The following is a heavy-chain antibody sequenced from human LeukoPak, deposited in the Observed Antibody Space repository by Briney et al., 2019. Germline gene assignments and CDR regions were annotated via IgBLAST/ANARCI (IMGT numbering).Heavy chain of an antibody. J-gene: IGHJ4*02. Sequence: SETLSLTCTVSGALISSGSYYWSWIRQPAGKGLEWIGRMYTSGSTNYNPSLKSRVTISVDTSKNQFSLELSSVTAADTAVYYCARDREHIVLLPGAKRKTWYFDYWGQGTLVTVSS. V-gene: IGHV4-61*02. D-gene: IGHD2-2*01. CDR3: ARDREHIVLLPGAKRKTWYFDY. CDR1: GALISSGSYY. CDR2: MYTSGST.